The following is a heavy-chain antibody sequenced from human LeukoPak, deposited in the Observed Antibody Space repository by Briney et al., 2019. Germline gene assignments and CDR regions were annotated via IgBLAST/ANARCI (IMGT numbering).Heavy chain of an antibody. V-gene: IGHV3-23*01. D-gene: IGHD1-14*01. CDR1: GFTFSSYA. CDR3: GKHTPWSGYYYYYMDV. CDR2: ISGSGGST. Sequence: PGGTLSLSCTASGFTFSSYAMSWVRQAPGKGLEWVSTISGSGGSTYYADSVKGRFIISRDNSKNTLYLQMNSLKAEDTAVYYCGKHTPWSGYYYYYMDVWGKGTTVTVSS. J-gene: IGHJ6*03.